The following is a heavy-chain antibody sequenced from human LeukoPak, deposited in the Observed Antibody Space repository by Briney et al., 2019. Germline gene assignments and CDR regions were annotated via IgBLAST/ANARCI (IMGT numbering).Heavy chain of an antibody. Sequence: GGSLRLSCAASGFTFSSYGMSWVRQAPGKGLEWVSAISGSGGSTYYADSVKGRFTISRDNSKNTLYLQMNSLRAEDTAIYYCAKHPYEGYCSGGSCWNNWFDPWGQGTLVTVSS. D-gene: IGHD2-15*01. CDR3: AKHPYEGYCSGGSCWNNWFDP. CDR2: ISGSGGST. V-gene: IGHV3-23*01. J-gene: IGHJ5*02. CDR1: GFTFSSYG.